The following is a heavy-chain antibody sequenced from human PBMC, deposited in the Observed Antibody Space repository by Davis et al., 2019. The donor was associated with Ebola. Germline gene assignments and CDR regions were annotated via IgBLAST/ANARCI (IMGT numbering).Heavy chain of an antibody. V-gene: IGHV3-30*18. J-gene: IGHJ6*02. CDR2: ISYDGSEK. CDR3: AKEGQVYSHYYYGMDV. D-gene: IGHD2-15*01. Sequence: PGGSLKISCAASGFAFSSYGVNWVRQAPGKGLEWVAIISYDGSEKYYADSVKGRFTISRDNSKNTLYLQMNSLRAEDTAVYYCAKEGQVYSHYYYGMDVWGQGTTVTVSS. CDR1: GFAFSSYG.